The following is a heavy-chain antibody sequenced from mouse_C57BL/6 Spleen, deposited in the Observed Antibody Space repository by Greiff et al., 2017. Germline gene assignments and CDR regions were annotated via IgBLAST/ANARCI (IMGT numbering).Heavy chain of an antibody. V-gene: IGHV1-15*01. Sequence: QVQLQQSGAELVRPGASVTLSCKASGYTFTDYEMHWVKQTPVHGLEWIGAIDPETGGTAYNQKFKGKAILTADKSSSTAYMELRSLTSEDSAVYYCTREGFITTVVATRRYFDYWGQGTTLTVSS. D-gene: IGHD1-1*01. CDR1: GYTFTDYE. J-gene: IGHJ2*01. CDR3: TREGFITTVVATRRYFDY. CDR2: IDPETGGT.